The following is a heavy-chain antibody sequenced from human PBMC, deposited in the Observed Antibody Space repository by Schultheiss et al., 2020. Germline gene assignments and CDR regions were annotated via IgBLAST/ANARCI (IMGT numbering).Heavy chain of an antibody. CDR2: INHSGST. CDR1: GGSISSSNW. J-gene: IGHJ4*02. D-gene: IGHD6-13*01. Sequence: SETLSLTCAVSGGSISSSNWWSWVRQPPGKGLEWIGEINHSGSTNYNPSLKSRVTISVDTSKNQFSLKLSSVTAADTAVYYCARAVAAAGLDYWGQGTLVTVSS. CDR3: ARAVAAAGLDY. V-gene: IGHV4-4*02.